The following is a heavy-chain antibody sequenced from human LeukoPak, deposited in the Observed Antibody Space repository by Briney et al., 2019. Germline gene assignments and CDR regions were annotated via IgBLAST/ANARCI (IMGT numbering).Heavy chain of an antibody. CDR1: GGTVSSYA. CDR3: AGDGYCTTGVCYPFDS. V-gene: IGHV1-69*05. J-gene: IGHJ4*02. CDR2: SIPIFGTA. Sequence: ASGKVSCKASGGTVSSYAISWVRQAPGQWLEWMGGSIPIFGTANYAQQFQGRVTITTAESTSTAYMGLSSLRSEDTAVYYCAGDGYCTTGVCYPFDSCGPRTPVTVSS. D-gene: IGHD2-8*01.